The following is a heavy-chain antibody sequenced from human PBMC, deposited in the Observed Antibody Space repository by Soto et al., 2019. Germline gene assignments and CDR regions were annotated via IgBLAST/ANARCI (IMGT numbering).Heavy chain of an antibody. CDR2: INPNSGGA. Sequence: ASVKVSCKASGYTFTGYYMHWVRQAPGQGLEWMGWINPNSGGANYAQKFQGRVTMTRDTSISTAYMELSRLRSDDTAVYYCARAHYYDSSGSFDYWGQGTLVTVSS. CDR1: GYTFTGYY. J-gene: IGHJ4*02. CDR3: ARAHYYDSSGSFDY. D-gene: IGHD3-22*01. V-gene: IGHV1-2*02.